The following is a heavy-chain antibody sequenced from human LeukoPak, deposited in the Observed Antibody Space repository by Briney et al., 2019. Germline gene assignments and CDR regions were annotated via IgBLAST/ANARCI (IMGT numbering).Heavy chain of an antibody. CDR3: ARDRDYSGSGSQLDY. CDR2: IGSSSTI. CDR1: GFTFSSYA. Sequence: GGSLRLSCAASGFTFSSYAMSWVRQAPGKGLEWVSYIGSSSTIYYADSVKSRFTISRDNAKNSLYLQMDSLRAEDTAVYYCARDRDYSGSGSQLDYWGQGTLVTVSS. D-gene: IGHD3-10*01. V-gene: IGHV3-48*01. J-gene: IGHJ4*02.